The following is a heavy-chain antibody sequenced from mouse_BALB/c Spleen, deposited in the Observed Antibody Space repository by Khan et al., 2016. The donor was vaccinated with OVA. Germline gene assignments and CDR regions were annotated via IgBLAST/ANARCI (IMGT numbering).Heavy chain of an antibody. CDR2: INPDNAGT. D-gene: IGHD4-1*01. CDR3: AREASSWDFSFPY. J-gene: IGHJ3*01. Sequence: VRLQQSGPELVEPGASVKMSCKASGYTFTNYVIHWVKQKPGQGLEWIGYINPDNAGTRYNEKFKGKATLTSDISFNSAYMELLSLTSEDSAVYYWAREASSWDFSFPYWGQGTLVTVSA. CDR1: GYTFTNYV. V-gene: IGHV1S136*01.